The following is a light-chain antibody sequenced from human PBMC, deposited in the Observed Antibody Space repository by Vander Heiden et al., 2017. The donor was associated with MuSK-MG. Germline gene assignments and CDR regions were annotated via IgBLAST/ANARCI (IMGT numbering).Light chain of an antibody. CDR2: TAS. CDR3: QQSDSTPHT. J-gene: IGKJ4*01. Sequence: DIQMTQSPSSLSASVGDRVTITCRASQSISSYLNWYQQKPGKAPNLLIYTASSLQSGVPSRFSGSGSGTDFTLTVSSLQPEDFATYYCQQSDSTPHTFGGGTKVEIK. CDR1: QSISSY. V-gene: IGKV1-39*01.